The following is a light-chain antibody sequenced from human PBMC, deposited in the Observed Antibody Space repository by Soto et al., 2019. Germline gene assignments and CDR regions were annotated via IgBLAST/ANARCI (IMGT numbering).Light chain of an antibody. J-gene: IGKJ5*01. V-gene: IGKV1-5*03. CDR3: QQYNSYPIT. Sequence: DIQMTQSPSTLSASVGDRVTITCRASQSISSWLAWYQQKPGKAPKLLIYKASSLESGVPSRFSGSGSGTEFTHTISSLQPDDFATYYCQQYNSYPITCGQGTRLEIK. CDR1: QSISSW. CDR2: KAS.